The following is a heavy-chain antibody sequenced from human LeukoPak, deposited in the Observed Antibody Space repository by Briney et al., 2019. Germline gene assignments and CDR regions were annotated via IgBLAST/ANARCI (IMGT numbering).Heavy chain of an antibody. Sequence: GGSLRLSCAASGFTFSSYWMHWVRQAPGKGLVWVSRINSDGSSTSYADSVKGRFTISRDNAKNTLYLQMNSLRAEDTAVYYCARRWACSSTSCYGPPDWFDPWGQGTLVTVSS. V-gene: IGHV3-74*01. J-gene: IGHJ5*02. CDR2: INSDGSST. D-gene: IGHD2-2*01. CDR3: ARRWACSSTSCYGPPDWFDP. CDR1: GFTFSSYW.